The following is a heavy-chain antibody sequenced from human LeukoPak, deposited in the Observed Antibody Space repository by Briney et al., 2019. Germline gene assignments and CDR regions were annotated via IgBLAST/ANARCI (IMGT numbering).Heavy chain of an antibody. V-gene: IGHV4-59*01. J-gene: IGHJ4*02. CDR2: IYYSGST. CDR3: AREASTYYYDSSGYRAFDY. Sequence: SETLSLTCTVSGGSISSYYWSWIRQPPGKGLEWIGYIYYSGSTNYNPSLKSRVTISVDTSKNQFSLKLSSVTAADTAVYYCAREASTYYYDSSGYRAFDYWGQGTLVTVSS. D-gene: IGHD3-22*01. CDR1: GGSISSYY.